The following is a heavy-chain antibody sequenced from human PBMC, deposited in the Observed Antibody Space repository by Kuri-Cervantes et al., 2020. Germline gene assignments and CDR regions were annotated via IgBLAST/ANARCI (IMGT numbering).Heavy chain of an antibody. CDR1: GFTFRSFP. CDR3: ARRRTAGELFVDV. V-gene: IGHV3-30*04. J-gene: IGHJ6*02. Sequence: GESLKISCAASGFTFRSFPMHWVRQAPGKGLEWVAVISYDGSNKYYADSVKGRFTISRDNAKNSLYLQMNSLTAEDTAVYYCARRRTAGELFVDVWGQGTTVTVSS. D-gene: IGHD3-10*01. CDR2: ISYDGSNK.